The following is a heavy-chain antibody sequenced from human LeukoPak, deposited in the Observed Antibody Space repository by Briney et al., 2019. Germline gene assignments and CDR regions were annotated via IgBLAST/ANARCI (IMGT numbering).Heavy chain of an antibody. D-gene: IGHD2-2*01. V-gene: IGHV4-38-2*02. Sequence: PSETLSLTCTVSGYSISSGYYWGWIRQPPGKGLEWIGSIYHSGSTYYNPSPKSRVTISVDTSKNQFSLKLSSVTAADTAVYYCARDVTRYCSSTSCPEGWFDPWGQGTLVTVSS. CDR3: ARDVTRYCSSTSCPEGWFDP. CDR2: IYHSGST. CDR1: GYSISSGYY. J-gene: IGHJ5*02.